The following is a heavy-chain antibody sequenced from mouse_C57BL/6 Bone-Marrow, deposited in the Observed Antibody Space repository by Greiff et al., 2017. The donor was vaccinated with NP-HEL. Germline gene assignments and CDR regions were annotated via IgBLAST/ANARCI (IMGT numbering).Heavy chain of an antibody. CDR3: ASPLYGSRHWYFDV. CDR2: IYPGSGNT. D-gene: IGHD1-1*01. CDR1: GYTFTDYY. J-gene: IGHJ1*03. V-gene: IGHV1-76*01. Sequence: QVQLQQSGAELVRPGASVKLSCKASGYTFTDYYINWVKQRPGQGLEWIARIYPGSGNTYYNEKFKGKATLTAEKSSSTAYMQLSSLTSEDSAVYFCASPLYGSRHWYFDVWGTGTTVTVSS.